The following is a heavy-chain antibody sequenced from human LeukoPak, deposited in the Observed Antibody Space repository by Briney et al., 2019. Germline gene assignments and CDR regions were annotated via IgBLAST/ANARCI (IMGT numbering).Heavy chain of an antibody. D-gene: IGHD5-12*01. CDR3: ARGPGEMIVATTFDY. V-gene: IGHV1-18*01. Sequence: GASVKVSCTASGYTFTTYGISWVRQAPGQGLQWMGWISAYNGNTNYAQKLQDRVTMTTDTSTSTAYMEPRSLRSDDTAVYYCARGPGEMIVATTFDYWGQGTLVTVSS. CDR2: ISAYNGNT. J-gene: IGHJ4*02. CDR1: GYTFTTYG.